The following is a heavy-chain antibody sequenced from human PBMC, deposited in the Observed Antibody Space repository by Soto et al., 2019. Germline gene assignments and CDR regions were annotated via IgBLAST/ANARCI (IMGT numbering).Heavy chain of an antibody. CDR2: INAANGDT. J-gene: IGHJ5*02. Sequence: QVQLVQSGTEVKKPAASVKVSCKASGYTFTSYGIHWVRQAPGQRLEWMGWINAANGDTKYSPKFQGRVTITRDTSASTAYMELSSLRSEDTAVYYCVRRHVSATGIDWSDPWRQGTLLTVSS. D-gene: IGHD6-13*01. CDR1: GYTFTSYG. CDR3: VRRHVSATGIDWSDP. V-gene: IGHV1-3*01.